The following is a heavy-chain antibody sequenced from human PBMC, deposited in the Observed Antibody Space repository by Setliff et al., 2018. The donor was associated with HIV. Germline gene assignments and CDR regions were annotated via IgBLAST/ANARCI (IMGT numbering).Heavy chain of an antibody. D-gene: IGHD3-3*01. V-gene: IGHV4-39*01. CDR2: IYYSGKT. CDR3: SRSDFWVGYTALYNWFDP. CDR1: GGSMNSSSYY. Sequence: SETLSLTCTVSGGSMNSSSYYWGWIRQPPGKGLERLGSIYYSGKTYDNPSLKSRVTLSVDTSKNQFFLKLNSVTAADTAVYYCSRSDFWVGYTALYNWFDPWGQGTLVTVSS. J-gene: IGHJ5*02.